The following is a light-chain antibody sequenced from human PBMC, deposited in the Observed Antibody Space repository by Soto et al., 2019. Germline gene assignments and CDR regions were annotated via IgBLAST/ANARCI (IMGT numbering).Light chain of an antibody. J-gene: IGLJ2*01. CDR3: CSYAGSVL. CDR2: EGS. V-gene: IGLV2-23*01. CDR1: SSDVGSYNL. Sequence: QSVLTQPASVSGSPGQSITISCTGISSDVGSYNLVSWYQQHPGKAPKLMIYEGSKRPSGVSNRFSGSKSGNTASLTISGLQAEDEADYYCCSYAGSVLFGGGTKLNVL.